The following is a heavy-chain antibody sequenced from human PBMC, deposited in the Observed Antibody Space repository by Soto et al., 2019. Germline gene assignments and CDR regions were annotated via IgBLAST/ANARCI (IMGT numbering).Heavy chain of an antibody. V-gene: IGHV3-21*01. CDR1: GFTFSSYS. J-gene: IGHJ6*03. CDR3: ARAEEDSSSWYYYYMDV. CDR2: ISSSSSYI. Sequence: EVQLVESGGGLVKPGGSLRLSCAASGFTFSSYSMNWVRQAPGKGLEWVSSISSSSSYIYYADSVKGRFTISRDNAKNSLYLQMNSRRAEDTAVYYCARAEEDSSSWYYYYMDVWGKGTTVTVSS. D-gene: IGHD6-13*01.